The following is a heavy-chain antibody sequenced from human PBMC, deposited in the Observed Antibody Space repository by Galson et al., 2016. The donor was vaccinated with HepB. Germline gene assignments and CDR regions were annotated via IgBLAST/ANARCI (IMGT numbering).Heavy chain of an antibody. CDR1: GFTFSSYA. J-gene: IGHJ4*02. V-gene: IGHV3-23*01. Sequence: SLRLSCAASGFTFSSYAMSWVRQAPGKGLEWVSAISGSGGSTYYADSVKGRFTISRDNSKNTLYLQMNSLRAEDTAVYYCARESDYNIHYFYYWGQGTLVTVSS. CDR2: ISGSGGST. CDR3: ARESDYNIHYFYY. D-gene: IGHD3-10*01.